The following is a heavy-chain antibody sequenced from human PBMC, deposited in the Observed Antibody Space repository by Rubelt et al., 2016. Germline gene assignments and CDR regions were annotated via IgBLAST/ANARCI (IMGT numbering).Heavy chain of an antibody. J-gene: IGHJ4*02. CDR1: GGSISSGGYY. CDR3: ARGVVVITTRGIFDY. V-gene: IGHV4-31*03. D-gene: IGHD3-22*01. CDR2: IYYSGST. Sequence: QVQLQESGPGLVKPSQTLSLTCTVSGGSISSGGYYWSWIRQHPGKGLEWIGYIYYSGSTYYNPSFKSRVTISVDTSKNQFSLKLSSVTAADTAVYYCARGVVVITTRGIFDYWGQGTLVTVSS.